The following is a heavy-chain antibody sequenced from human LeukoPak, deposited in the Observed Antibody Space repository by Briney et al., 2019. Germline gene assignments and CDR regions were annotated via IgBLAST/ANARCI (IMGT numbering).Heavy chain of an antibody. CDR3: ARGPGYTTSEAFDI. CDR2: IYSSGSP. CDR1: GGSISSHY. J-gene: IGHJ3*02. D-gene: IGHD6-13*01. Sequence: PSETLSLTCTVSGGSISSHYWTWIRQSAGKGLEWIGRIYSSGSPNYNPSLKSRVTMSVDTSKNQLSLKLSSVTAADTAVYYCARGPGYTTSEAFDIWGQGTMVSVSS. V-gene: IGHV4-4*07.